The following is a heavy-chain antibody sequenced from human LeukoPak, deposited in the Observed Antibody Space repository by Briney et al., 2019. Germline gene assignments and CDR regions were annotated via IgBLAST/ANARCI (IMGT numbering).Heavy chain of an antibody. CDR2: IFPGDSDT. Sequence: GESLKISCKGSEYSFATYWIGWVRQMPGQGLEWMGIIFPGDSDTRYSPSFQGQVTISADKSISTAYLQWSSLKASDTAIYYCASESCSGGNCYFDYWGQGTLVTVSS. CDR1: EYSFATYW. D-gene: IGHD2-15*01. V-gene: IGHV5-51*01. J-gene: IGHJ4*02. CDR3: ASESCSGGNCYFDY.